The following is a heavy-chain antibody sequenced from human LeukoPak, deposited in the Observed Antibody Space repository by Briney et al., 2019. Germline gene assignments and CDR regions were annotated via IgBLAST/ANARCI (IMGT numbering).Heavy chain of an antibody. CDR2: IYHSGST. CDR1: GGSISSSSYY. V-gene: IGHV4-39*07. Sequence: SETLSLTCTVSGGSISSSSYYWGWIRQPPGKGLEWIGSIYHSGSTYYNPSLKSRVTISVDTSKNQFSLKLSSVTAADTAVYYCARGYSSGWYSDRYFDYWGQGTLVTVSS. J-gene: IGHJ4*02. CDR3: ARGYSSGWYSDRYFDY. D-gene: IGHD6-19*01.